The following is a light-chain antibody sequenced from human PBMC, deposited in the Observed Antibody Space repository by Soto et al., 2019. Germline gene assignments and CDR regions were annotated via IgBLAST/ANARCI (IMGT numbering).Light chain of an antibody. Sequence: DIQMTQSLPTLSAPVGDRVTITCRATQSISTWLAWYQQKPGKAPKLLIYKASTLESGVPSRFSGSGSETEFTLTITSLQPDDFATYYCQQYHTYPVTFGGGTKVEI. CDR1: QSISTW. CDR3: QQYHTYPVT. CDR2: KAS. V-gene: IGKV1-5*03. J-gene: IGKJ4*01.